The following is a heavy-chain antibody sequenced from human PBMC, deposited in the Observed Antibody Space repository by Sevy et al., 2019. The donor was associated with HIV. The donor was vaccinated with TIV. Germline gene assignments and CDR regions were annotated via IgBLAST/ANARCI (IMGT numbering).Heavy chain of an antibody. D-gene: IGHD1-26*01. CDR1: GGSISNYY. Sequence: SETLSLTCTVSGGSISNYYRNWIRQPPGKGLEWIGYIYYSGGTNYNPSLRSRVTMSADTSKNQFSLKLSFVTAADTAMYYCARGNSGSYGWFDPWGQGTLVTVSS. J-gene: IGHJ5*02. CDR2: IYYSGGT. V-gene: IGHV4-59*01. CDR3: ARGNSGSYGWFDP.